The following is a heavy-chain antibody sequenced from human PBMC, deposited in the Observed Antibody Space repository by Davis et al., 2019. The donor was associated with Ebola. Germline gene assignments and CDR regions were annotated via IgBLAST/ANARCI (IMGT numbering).Heavy chain of an antibody. CDR1: GLSVSINY. CDR2: INHSGST. D-gene: IGHD2-15*01. Sequence: ESLKISCAASGLSVSINYMSWVRQAPGKGLEWIGEINHSGSTNYNPSLKSRVTISVDTSKNQFSLKLSSVTAADTAVYYCARVSGMVHYYYGMDVWGQGTTVTVSS. V-gene: IGHV4-34*01. CDR3: ARVSGMVHYYYGMDV. J-gene: IGHJ6*02.